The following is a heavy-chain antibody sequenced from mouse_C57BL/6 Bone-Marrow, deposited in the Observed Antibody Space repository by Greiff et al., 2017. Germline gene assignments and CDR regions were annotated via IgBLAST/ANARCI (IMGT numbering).Heavy chain of an antibody. CDR2: IFPGSGST. CDR3: GKSLEDAY. D-gene: IGHD6-2*01. J-gene: IGHJ3*01. V-gene: IGHV1-55*01. Sequence: QVQLQQPGAELVKPGASVKLSCKASGYTFTSYWITWVKQRPGQGLEWIGDIFPGSGSTNYNEKFKSKATLTVDTSSSTAYLQLSSLTTEDAAVYYGGKSLEDAYWGQGTLVTVSA. CDR1: GYTFTSYW.